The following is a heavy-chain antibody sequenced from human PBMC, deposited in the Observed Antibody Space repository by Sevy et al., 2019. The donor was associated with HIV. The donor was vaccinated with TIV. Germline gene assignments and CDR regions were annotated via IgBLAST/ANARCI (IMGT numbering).Heavy chain of an antibody. D-gene: IGHD1-26*01. Sequence: ASVKVSCKASGGTFSSYAISWVRQAPGQGLEWMGGIIPIFGTANYAQKFQGRVTITADESTSTAHMELSSLRSEDTAAYYCAGASETPSGSYLLYYGMDVWGQGTTVTVSS. J-gene: IGHJ6*02. CDR3: AGASETPSGSYLLYYGMDV. CDR2: IIPIFGTA. V-gene: IGHV1-69*13. CDR1: GGTFSSYA.